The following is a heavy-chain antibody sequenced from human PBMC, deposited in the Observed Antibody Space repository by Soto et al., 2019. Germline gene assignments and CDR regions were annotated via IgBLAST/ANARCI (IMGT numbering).Heavy chain of an antibody. CDR3: ARVTIYHIMILGVVISACFDP. D-gene: IGHD3-3*01. CDR2: IYYSGST. CDR1: GGSISSSSFY. J-gene: IGHJ5*02. V-gene: IGHV4-39*01. Sequence: SETLSLTSTVPGGSISSSSFYWGWIRQPPGKGLEWIGSIYYSGSTYYNPSLKSRVTISVDTSKNQFSLKLSSVTAADTAVYYCARVTIYHIMILGVVISACFDPPGQGILVTLSS.